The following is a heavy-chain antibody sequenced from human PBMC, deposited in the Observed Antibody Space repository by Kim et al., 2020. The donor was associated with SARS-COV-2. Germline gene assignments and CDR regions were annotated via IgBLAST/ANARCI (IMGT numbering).Heavy chain of an antibody. J-gene: IGHJ6*03. V-gene: IGHV3-7*04. CDR2: INLDGGEK. Sequence: GGSLRLSCAASGFTVSDDWMNWVRQALGKGLEWVANINLDGGEKEYVDSVKGRFTISTDNTKKSLYLQMNSLRVEDTAVYYCARAPYFYYIDVWGTGTTV. CDR1: GFTVSDDW. CDR3: ARAPYFYYIDV.